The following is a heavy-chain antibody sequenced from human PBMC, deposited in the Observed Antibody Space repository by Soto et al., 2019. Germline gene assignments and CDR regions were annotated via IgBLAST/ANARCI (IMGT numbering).Heavy chain of an antibody. Sequence: QVQLVESGGGVVHLGRSLRLSCAASGFSFSDYAMHWLRQAPGKGLEWVAAISYDGSGKYFADSVKGRFTISRDNSKSTLYLQMDSLRAEDAAVYYCAYSALEVRNYWGQGTLVTVSS. V-gene: IGHV3-30-3*01. D-gene: IGHD1-7*01. J-gene: IGHJ4*02. CDR1: GFSFSDYA. CDR3: AYSALEVRNY. CDR2: ISYDGSGK.